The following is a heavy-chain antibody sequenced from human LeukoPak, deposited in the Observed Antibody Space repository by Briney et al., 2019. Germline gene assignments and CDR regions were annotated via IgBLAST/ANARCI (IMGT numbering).Heavy chain of an antibody. Sequence: SETLSPTCAVYGGSFSGYYWSWIRQPPGKGLEWIGEINHSGSTNYNPSLKSRVTISVDTSKNQFSLKLSSVTAADTAVYYCARDAPDGYNIYWGQGTLVTVSS. CDR2: INHSGST. J-gene: IGHJ4*02. CDR1: GGSFSGYY. V-gene: IGHV4-34*01. CDR3: ARDAPDGYNIY. D-gene: IGHD5-24*01.